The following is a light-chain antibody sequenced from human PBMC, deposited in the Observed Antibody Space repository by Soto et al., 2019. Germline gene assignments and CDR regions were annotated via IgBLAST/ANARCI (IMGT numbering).Light chain of an antibody. V-gene: IGLV2-8*01. CDR1: SSDVGGYNY. CDR3: SSFAGNTNLV. CDR2: EVS. J-gene: IGLJ2*01. Sequence: QSALTQPPSASGSPGQSVTISCTGTSSDVGGYNYVSWYQQHPGKAPKLMISEVSKRPSGVPDRFSGSKSGNTASLTVSWLQAGDEADYYCSSFAGNTNLVFGGGTKPTAL.